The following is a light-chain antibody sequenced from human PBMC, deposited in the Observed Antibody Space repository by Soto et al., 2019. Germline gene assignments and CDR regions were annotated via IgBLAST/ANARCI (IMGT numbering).Light chain of an antibody. CDR1: QSLAGRY. V-gene: IGKV3-20*01. CDR2: GAS. CDR3: QQGYT. J-gene: IGKJ3*01. Sequence: EIVLTQSPGTLSLSPGERATLSCRPNQSLAGRYLAWYQQKPGQAPRLLIYGASSRATDIPDRFSGSGSGTDFTLTITRLEPEDYAVYFCQQGYTFGPGTKVDIK.